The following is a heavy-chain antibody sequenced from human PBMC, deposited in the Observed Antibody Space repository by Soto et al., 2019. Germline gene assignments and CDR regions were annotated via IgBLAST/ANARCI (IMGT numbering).Heavy chain of an antibody. D-gene: IGHD6-13*01. CDR3: ARDLTSSSWYNWFDP. CDR2: INPNSGGT. V-gene: IGHV1-2*02. CDR1: GYTFTGYY. J-gene: IGHJ5*02. Sequence: ASVKVSCKASGYTFTGYYMHWVRQAPGQGLEWMGWINPNSGGTNYAQKLQGRVTMTTDTSTSTAYMELRSLRSDDTAVYYCARDLTSSSWYNWFDPWGQGTLVTVSS.